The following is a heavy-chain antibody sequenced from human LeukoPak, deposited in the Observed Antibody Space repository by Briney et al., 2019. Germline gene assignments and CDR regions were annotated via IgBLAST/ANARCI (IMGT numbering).Heavy chain of an antibody. V-gene: IGHV5-51*01. CDR3: AKHPPYSSGWVRFDY. J-gene: IGHJ4*02. CDR2: IFPSDSET. D-gene: IGHD6-19*01. Sequence: GASLKISCKASGFSFTGNWIGWVRQMPGKGLEWMGIIFPSDSETRYSPSFQGQVTISADRSISTAYLQWSSLRASDTAMYYCAKHPPYSSGWVRFDYWGQGTLVTVSS. CDR1: GFSFTGNW.